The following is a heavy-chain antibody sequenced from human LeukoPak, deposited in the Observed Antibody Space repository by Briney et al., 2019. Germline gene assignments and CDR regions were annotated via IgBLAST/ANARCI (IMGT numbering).Heavy chain of an antibody. V-gene: IGHV4-4*09. CDR3: ARLTGGGSYWGYFDY. Sequence: SETLSLTCTVSGASIPSSYYWSWIRQPPGKGLECIGYISASGNTNYNPSLKSRVTMSVDTSKSQFSLNLSSVTAADTAIYYCARLTGGGSYWGYFDYWGQGNLVTVSS. J-gene: IGHJ4*02. CDR2: ISASGNT. CDR1: GASIPSSYY. D-gene: IGHD1-26*01.